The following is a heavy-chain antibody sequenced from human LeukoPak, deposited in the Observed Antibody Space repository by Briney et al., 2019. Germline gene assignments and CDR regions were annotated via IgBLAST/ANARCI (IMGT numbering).Heavy chain of an antibody. J-gene: IGHJ6*02. CDR2: INPNSGGT. CDR3: AREVGSSWTYYYYYYGMDV. Sequence: ASVKVSCTASGYTFTGYYMHWVRQAPGQGLEWMGWINPNSGGTNYAQKFQGRVTMTRDTSISTAYMELSRLRSDDTAVYYCAREVGSSWTYYYYYYGMDVWGQGTTVTVSS. CDR1: GYTFTGYY. D-gene: IGHD6-13*01. V-gene: IGHV1-2*02.